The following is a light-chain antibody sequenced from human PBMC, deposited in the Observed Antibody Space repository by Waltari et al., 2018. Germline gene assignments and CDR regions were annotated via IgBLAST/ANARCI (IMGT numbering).Light chain of an antibody. J-gene: IGKJ4*01. Sequence: EIVLTQSPVTLSLSPGERATLSCRASQSVSSYLTWYQQKPGQAPRLLICAASNRATGIPARFRGSGSGTDFTLTISSLEPEDFAVYYCQQRSNWPPALTFGGGTKVEVK. CDR3: QQRSNWPPALT. CDR1: QSVSSY. V-gene: IGKV3-11*01. CDR2: AAS.